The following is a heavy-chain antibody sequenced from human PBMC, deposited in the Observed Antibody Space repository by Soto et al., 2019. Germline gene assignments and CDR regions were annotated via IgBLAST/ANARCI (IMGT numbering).Heavy chain of an antibody. Sequence: SSETLSLTCTVSGGSISSNYYYWGWIRQPPGKGLEWTGSIYYSGSTYYNPSLKSRVTISVDTSKNQFSLKLSSVTAADTAVYYCARPSGSYLYYFDYWGQGTLVTVSS. CDR2: IYYSGST. J-gene: IGHJ4*02. CDR1: GGSISSNYYY. D-gene: IGHD1-26*01. CDR3: ARPSGSYLYYFDY. V-gene: IGHV4-39*01.